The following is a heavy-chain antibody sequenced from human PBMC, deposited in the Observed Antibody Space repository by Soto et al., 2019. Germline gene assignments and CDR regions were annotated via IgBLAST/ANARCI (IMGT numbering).Heavy chain of an antibody. Sequence: GGSLRLSCAASGFTFSSYSMNWVRQAPGKGLEWVSSISSSSSYIYYADSVKGRFTISRDNAKNSLYLQMNSLRAEDTAVYYCARSLVGGGCGSDCYYFDYWGQGTLVTVSS. CDR3: ARSLVGGGCGSDCYYFDY. V-gene: IGHV3-21*01. D-gene: IGHD2-21*02. J-gene: IGHJ4*02. CDR2: ISSSSSYI. CDR1: GFTFSSYS.